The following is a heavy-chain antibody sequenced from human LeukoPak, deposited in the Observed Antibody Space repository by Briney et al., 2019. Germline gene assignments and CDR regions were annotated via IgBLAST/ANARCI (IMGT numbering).Heavy chain of an antibody. Sequence: ASVKVSCKASGYTFTDYYIHWVRQAPGQGLEWMGIINPSGGSTSYAQKFQGRVTMTRDMSTSTVYMELSSLRSEDTAVYYCARELYSGSPSTDDAFDIWGQGTMVTVSS. V-gene: IGHV1-46*01. D-gene: IGHD1-26*01. J-gene: IGHJ3*02. CDR2: INPSGGST. CDR1: GYTFTDYY. CDR3: ARELYSGSPSTDDAFDI.